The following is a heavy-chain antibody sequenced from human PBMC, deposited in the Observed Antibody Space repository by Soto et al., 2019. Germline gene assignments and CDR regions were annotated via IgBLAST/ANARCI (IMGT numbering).Heavy chain of an antibody. Sequence: QVQLQESGPGLVKPSQTLSLTCTVSGGSISSGGHYWSWIRQHPGKGLEWIGYIYYSGTTYYNPSIKSRVTISVDTSKNQFSRKLSSVTAADTAVYYCARAYYDSSGYSRYFDYWGQGTLVTVSS. J-gene: IGHJ4*02. CDR2: IYYSGTT. D-gene: IGHD3-22*01. V-gene: IGHV4-31*03. CDR3: ARAYYDSSGYSRYFDY. CDR1: GGSISSGGHY.